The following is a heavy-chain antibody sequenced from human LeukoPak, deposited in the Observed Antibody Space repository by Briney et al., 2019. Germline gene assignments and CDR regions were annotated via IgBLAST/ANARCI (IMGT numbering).Heavy chain of an antibody. Sequence: SETLSLTCTVSGGSIPSRYFYWGWIRQPPGKGLERIGRFYYSGGTHYNPSLKSRTTISVDTSKNQFSLNLNSVTAAGTAGYFFARVRAAGSGDFWGQGTLVTVSS. CDR2: FYYSGGT. V-gene: IGHV4-39*07. CDR3: ARVRAAGSGDF. D-gene: IGHD3-10*01. CDR1: GGSIPSRYFY. J-gene: IGHJ4*02.